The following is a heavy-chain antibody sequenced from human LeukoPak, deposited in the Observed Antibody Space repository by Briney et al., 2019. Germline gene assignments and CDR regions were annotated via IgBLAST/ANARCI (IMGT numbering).Heavy chain of an antibody. J-gene: IGHJ4*02. CDR1: GFTFNSYA. CDR2: ITSSGST. V-gene: IGHV3-23*01. Sequence: GGSLRLSCAASGFTFNSYAMNWVRQAPGKGLEWVSVITSSGSTYYADSVKGRFTISRDNSKNTLYLQMNSLRAEDTAIYYCAKDLYGDYDFDCWGRGTLVTVSS. D-gene: IGHD4-17*01. CDR3: AKDLYGDYDFDC.